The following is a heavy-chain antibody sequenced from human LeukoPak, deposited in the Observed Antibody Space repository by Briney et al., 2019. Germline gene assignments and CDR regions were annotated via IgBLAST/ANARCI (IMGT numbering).Heavy chain of an antibody. Sequence: TGGSLRLSCAASGFTFSSYAMHWVRQAPGKGLEYVSAISSNGGSTYYANSVKGRFPISRDNSKNTLYLQMGSLRAEDMAVYYCARGVTDSSSSVPFTPPDYWGQGTLVTVSS. CDR3: ARGVTDSSSSVPFTPPDY. CDR1: GFTFSSYA. V-gene: IGHV3-64*01. D-gene: IGHD6-6*01. J-gene: IGHJ4*02. CDR2: ISSNGGST.